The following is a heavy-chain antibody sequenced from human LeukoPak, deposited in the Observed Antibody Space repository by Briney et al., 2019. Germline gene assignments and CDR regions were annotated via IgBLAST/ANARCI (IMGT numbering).Heavy chain of an antibody. CDR1: GYTFTGYY. V-gene: IGHV1-2*02. Sequence: ASVKVSCKAFGYTFTGYYMHWVWQAPGQGLEWMGWINPDSGDTRFAQKLQGRVTMTRDTSISTAYMELSRLTSDDTAVYYCAKDRGPQWWGSFDYWGQGTLVTVSS. CDR3: AKDRGPQWWGSFDY. D-gene: IGHD3-16*01. J-gene: IGHJ4*02. CDR2: INPDSGDT.